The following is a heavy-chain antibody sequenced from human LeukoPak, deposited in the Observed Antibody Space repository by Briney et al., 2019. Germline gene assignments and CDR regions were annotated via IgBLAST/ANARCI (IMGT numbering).Heavy chain of an antibody. D-gene: IGHD1-26*01. J-gene: IGHJ4*02. CDR1: GFTFSSYA. CDR2: ISGSGGST. Sequence: PGGSLRLSCAASGFTFSSYAMSWVRQAPGKGLEWVSAISGSGGSTYYADSVKGRFTISRDNSKNTLYLQMNSLRAEDTAIYYCAKHLYSGSYYYFDYWGQGTLVTVSS. V-gene: IGHV3-23*01. CDR3: AKHLYSGSYYYFDY.